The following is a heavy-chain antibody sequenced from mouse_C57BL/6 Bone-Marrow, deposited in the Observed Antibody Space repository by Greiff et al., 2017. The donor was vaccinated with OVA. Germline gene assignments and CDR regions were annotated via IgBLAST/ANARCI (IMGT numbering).Heavy chain of an antibody. J-gene: IGHJ4*01. CDR2: IYPGSGST. CDR3: ARPDYYDSSGYAMDY. D-gene: IGHD1-1*01. CDR1: GYTFTSYW. Sequence: VQLQQSGAELVKPGASVKMSCKASGYTFTSYWITWVKQRPGQGLEWIGDIYPGSGSTNYNEKFKSKATLTVDTSSSTAYMQLSSLTSEDSAVYYCARPDYYDSSGYAMDYWGQGTSVTVSS. V-gene: IGHV1-55*01.